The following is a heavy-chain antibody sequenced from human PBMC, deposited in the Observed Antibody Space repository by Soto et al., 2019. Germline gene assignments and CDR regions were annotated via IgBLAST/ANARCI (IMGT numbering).Heavy chain of an antibody. J-gene: IGHJ6*02. V-gene: IGHV3-23*01. CDR1: GFTFSNYA. CDR3: AREAYSSSWYVPGNYYYYGMDV. CDR2: ISSNGGSK. Sequence: GSLRLSCAASGFTFSNYAMSWVRQAPGKGLEWVSAISSNGGSKYYADSVKGRFTISRDNSKNTLYLQMNSLRAEDTAVYYCAREAYSSSWYVPGNYYYYGMDVWGQGTTVTVSS. D-gene: IGHD6-13*01.